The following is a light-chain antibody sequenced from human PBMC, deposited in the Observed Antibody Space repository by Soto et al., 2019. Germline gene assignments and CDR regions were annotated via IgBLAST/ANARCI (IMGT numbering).Light chain of an antibody. V-gene: IGKV3-11*02. J-gene: IGKJ2*01. CDR3: QQRSTWPGT. CDR1: QSVISY. Sequence: EIVLTQSPATLSLSPGERATLSCRASQSVISYLAWYQQKPGQAPRLLIHDASNRATGIPARFSGSGSGRDFTLTISSLEPEYSGVYYCQQRSTWPGTFGQGTKLEIK. CDR2: DAS.